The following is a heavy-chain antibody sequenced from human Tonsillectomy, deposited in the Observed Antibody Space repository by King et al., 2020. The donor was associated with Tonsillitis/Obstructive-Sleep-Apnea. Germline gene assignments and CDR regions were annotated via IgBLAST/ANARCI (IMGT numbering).Heavy chain of an antibody. J-gene: IGHJ6*03. D-gene: IGHD1-7*01. CDR1: EFTYDDYT. CDR3: AKGITGTTSYYYMDV. CDR2: ISWDGGST. V-gene: IGHV3-43*01. Sequence: VQLVESGGVVVQPGGSLRLSCAASEFTYDDYTMHWVRQTPGKGLEGFSLISWDGGSTYCAESVKGRFTISRDNSKNTLYLQMNSLRTEDTALNYCAKGITGTTSYYYMDVWGKGTTVTVSS.